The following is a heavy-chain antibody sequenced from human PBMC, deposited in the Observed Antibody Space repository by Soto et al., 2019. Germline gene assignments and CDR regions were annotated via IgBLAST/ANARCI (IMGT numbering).Heavy chain of an antibody. CDR1: GGTFNSHA. CDR2: IIPIFGTA. J-gene: IGHJ4*02. D-gene: IGHD2-2*01. Sequence: QVQLVQSGAEVKKPGSSVKVSCKASGGTFNSHAISWVRQAPGQGLEWMGGIIPIFGTAKYPQKFQGRVTMNADESTNTTNMELSGMRSEDTAVYYCARGCISTSCQNRNFDYWGQGTLVTVSS. V-gene: IGHV1-69*12. CDR3: ARGCISTSCQNRNFDY.